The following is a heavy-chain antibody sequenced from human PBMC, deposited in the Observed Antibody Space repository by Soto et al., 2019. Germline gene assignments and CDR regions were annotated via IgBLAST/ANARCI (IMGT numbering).Heavy chain of an antibody. CDR1: GGSFSGYY. D-gene: IGHD5-18*01. J-gene: IGHJ6*02. V-gene: IGHV4-34*01. Sequence: PSETLSLTCAVYGGSFSGYYWSWIRQPPGKGLEWIGEINHSGSTNYNPSLKSRVTISVDTSKNQFSLKLSSVTAADTAVYYCARGLSYGIHYYYYYGMDVWGQGTTVTVSS. CDR2: INHSGST. CDR3: ARGLSYGIHYYYYYGMDV.